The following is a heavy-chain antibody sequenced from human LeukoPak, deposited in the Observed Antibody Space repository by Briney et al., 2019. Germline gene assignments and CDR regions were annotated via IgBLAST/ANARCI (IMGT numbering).Heavy chain of an antibody. CDR1: GFTFRTSG. CDR2: ISSSGTTI. V-gene: IGHV3-48*01. CDR3: ARDRSI. J-gene: IGHJ4*02. Sequence: PGGSLRLSCAASGFTFRTSGMNWVRQAPGKGLEGVSYISSSGTTISYAQSVKGRFTITRDNAKNSLYLQMNSLRAEDTAVYYCARDRSIWGQGTLVTVSS.